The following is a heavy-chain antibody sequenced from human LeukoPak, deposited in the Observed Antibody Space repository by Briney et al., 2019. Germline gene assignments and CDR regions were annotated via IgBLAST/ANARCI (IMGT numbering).Heavy chain of an antibody. CDR3: ARDTLTYYYDSSGYEVYYYYGMDV. J-gene: IGHJ6*02. CDR2: IYYSWST. CDR1: GGSISSYY. D-gene: IGHD3-22*01. Sequence: SETLSLTCTVSGGSISSYYWSWIRQPPGKGLEGIGYIYYSWSTNYNPSLKSRVTISVDTSKNQFSLKLSSVTAADTAVYYCARDTLTYYYDSSGYEVYYYYGMDVWGQGTPVTVSS. V-gene: IGHV4-59*01.